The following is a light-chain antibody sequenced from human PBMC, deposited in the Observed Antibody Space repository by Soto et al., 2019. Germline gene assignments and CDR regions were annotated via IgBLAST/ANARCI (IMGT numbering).Light chain of an antibody. CDR3: SSYTSSNTLYV. CDR1: SSDVGGYEY. CDR2: EVS. J-gene: IGLJ1*01. V-gene: IGLV2-14*01. Sequence: QSALTQPASVSGSPGQSITISCTGTSSDVGGYEYVSWYQQHPDKAPKLMIYEVSNRPSGVSSRFSGSKSGNTASLTISGLQAEDEADYYCSSYTSSNTLYVFGTGTKLTVL.